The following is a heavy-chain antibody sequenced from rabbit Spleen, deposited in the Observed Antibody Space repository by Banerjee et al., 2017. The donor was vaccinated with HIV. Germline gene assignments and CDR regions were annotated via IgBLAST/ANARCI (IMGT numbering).Heavy chain of an antibody. Sequence: QSLEESGGGLVQPEGSLTLTCKASGIDFSSTCYMCWVRQAPGKGLEWITCINMVTGKGVYASWAKGRFIMSRTSSTKVTLQMTSLTAADTATYFCARGSATMTMVITGYYLNLWGPGTLVTVS. CDR1: GIDFSSTCY. CDR3: ARGSATMTMVITGYYLNL. J-gene: IGHJ4*01. V-gene: IGHV1S40*01. CDR2: INMVTGKG. D-gene: IGHD2-1*01.